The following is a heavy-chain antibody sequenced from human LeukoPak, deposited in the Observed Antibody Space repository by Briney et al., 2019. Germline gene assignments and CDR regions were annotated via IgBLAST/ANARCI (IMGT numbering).Heavy chain of an antibody. Sequence: ASVKVSCKTSGYTFTSYGISWVRQAPGQGLEWMGWISAYNGNTNYAQKLQGRVTMTTDTSTSTAYMELRSLRSDDTAVYYCARREGYSGYDLYDYWGQGTLVTVSS. D-gene: IGHD5-12*01. CDR2: ISAYNGNT. V-gene: IGHV1-18*01. J-gene: IGHJ4*02. CDR3: ARREGYSGYDLYDY. CDR1: GYTFTSYG.